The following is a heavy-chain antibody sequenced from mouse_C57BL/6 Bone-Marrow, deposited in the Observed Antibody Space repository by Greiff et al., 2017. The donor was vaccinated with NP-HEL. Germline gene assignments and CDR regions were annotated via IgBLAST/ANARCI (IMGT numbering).Heavy chain of an antibody. CDR1: GFNIKDDY. CDR3: TTGGIYDGYYGGAY. V-gene: IGHV14-4*01. D-gene: IGHD2-3*01. J-gene: IGHJ3*01. Sequence: VQLKQSGAELVRPGASVKLSCTASGFNIKDDYMHWVKQRPEQGLEWIGWIDPENGDTEYDSKFQGKATITADTSSTTAYLQLSSLTSEDTAVYYCTTGGIYDGYYGGAYWGQGTLVTVSA. CDR2: IDPENGDT.